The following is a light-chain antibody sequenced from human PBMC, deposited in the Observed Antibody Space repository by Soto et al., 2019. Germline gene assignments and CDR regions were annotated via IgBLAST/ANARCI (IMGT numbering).Light chain of an antibody. CDR3: QHYNSYPYA. CDR2: EAS. Sequence: DIQMTQYPATLSASVGDRVTITCRAGQSINSWLAWYQQKSGTAPKLLIYEASTLEDGVPSRFSGSGSGTEFTLTISGLQPDDFATYYCQHYNSYPYAFGPGTKLQIK. J-gene: IGKJ2*01. CDR1: QSINSW. V-gene: IGKV1-5*01.